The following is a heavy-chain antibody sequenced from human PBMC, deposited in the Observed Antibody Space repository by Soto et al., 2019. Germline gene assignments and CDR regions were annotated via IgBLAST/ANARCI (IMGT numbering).Heavy chain of an antibody. Sequence: QVQLQESGPGLVKPSETLTLTCTVSGDSFSDYYWNWIRQVPGKGLEWIGFVFHSATTSYNPSLKTRVAISDDTSKKQFSLRLTSVTAADTAIYYSARGHYSSGWPIDHWGQGILVTVSS. J-gene: IGHJ4*02. CDR2: VFHSATT. CDR1: GDSFSDYY. D-gene: IGHD6-19*01. CDR3: ARGHYSSGWPIDH. V-gene: IGHV4-59*01.